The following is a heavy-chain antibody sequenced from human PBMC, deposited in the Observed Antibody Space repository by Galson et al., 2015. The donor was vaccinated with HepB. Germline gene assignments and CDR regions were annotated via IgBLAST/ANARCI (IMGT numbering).Heavy chain of an antibody. Sequence: SLRLSCAASGFTFGDYAMSWFRQAPGKGLEWVGFIRSKAYGGTTEYAASVKGRFTISRDNAKNSLYLQMNSLRDEDTAVYYCARDKSMGRPKNWFDPWGQGTLVTVSS. CDR3: ARDKSMGRPKNWFDP. J-gene: IGHJ5*02. CDR2: IRSKAYGGTT. D-gene: IGHD5-24*01. CDR1: GFTFGDYA. V-gene: IGHV3-49*03.